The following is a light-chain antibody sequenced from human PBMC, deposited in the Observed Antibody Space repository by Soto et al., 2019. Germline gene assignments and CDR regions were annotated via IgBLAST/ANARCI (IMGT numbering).Light chain of an antibody. J-gene: IGLJ1*01. CDR3: SSYAGSNNYV. V-gene: IGLV2-8*01. CDR2: EVS. CDR1: SSDIGGYNY. Sequence: QSALTQPPSASGSPGQSVTISCTGTSSDIGGYNYVSWYQQHPGKAHKLMIYEVSERPSGVPDRFSGSKSVNTASLTVSGLQAEDEVDYYCSSYAGSNNYVFGSGTKLTVL.